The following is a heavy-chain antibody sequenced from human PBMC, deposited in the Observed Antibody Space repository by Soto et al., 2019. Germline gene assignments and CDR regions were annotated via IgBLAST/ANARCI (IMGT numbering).Heavy chain of an antibody. CDR1: GVSVSTDEFY. V-gene: IGHV4-61*08. J-gene: IGHJ4*02. CDR3: ARRAHGGDY. Sequence: QVQLQESGPGLVKPSETLSLTCSVSGVSVSTDEFYWSWIWQPPGKKLEWIGYIYYTGSTNYNPSLRSRVTISVDTSKNQFSLNLNSVTAADTAVYYCARRAHGGDYWGQGTLVTVSS. D-gene: IGHD4-17*01. CDR2: IYYTGST.